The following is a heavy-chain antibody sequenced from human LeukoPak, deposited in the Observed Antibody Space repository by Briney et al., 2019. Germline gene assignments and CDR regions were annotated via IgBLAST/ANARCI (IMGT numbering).Heavy chain of an antibody. CDR2: INAGNGNT. CDR3: ARALGATSYFDY. J-gene: IGHJ4*02. V-gene: IGHV1-3*01. Sequence: ASVKVSCKASGYTFTSYAMHWVRQAPGQRLEWMGRINAGNGNTKYSQKFQGRVTITRDTSASTAYMELSSLRSEDTAVYYCARALGATSYFDYWGQGTLVTVSS. CDR1: GYTFTSYA. D-gene: IGHD1-26*01.